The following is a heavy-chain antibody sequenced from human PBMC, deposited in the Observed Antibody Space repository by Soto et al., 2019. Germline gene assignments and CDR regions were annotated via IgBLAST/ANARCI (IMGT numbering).Heavy chain of an antibody. CDR3: ARQFGFSSSPMTWFDP. Sequence: GESLKISCKGSGYSFTSYWISWVRQMPGKGLEWMGRIDPSDSYTNYSPSFQGHVTISADKSISTAYLQWSSLKASDTAMYYCARQFGFSSSPMTWFDPWGQGTLVTVSS. D-gene: IGHD6-6*01. J-gene: IGHJ5*02. CDR1: GYSFTSYW. CDR2: IDPSDSYT. V-gene: IGHV5-10-1*01.